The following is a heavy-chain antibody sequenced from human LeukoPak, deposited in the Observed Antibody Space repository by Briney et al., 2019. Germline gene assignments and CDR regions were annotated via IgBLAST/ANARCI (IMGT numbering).Heavy chain of an antibody. CDR2: IYHSGST. J-gene: IGHJ3*01. Sequence: SETLSLTCSVSVASISSYYWSWIRQPPGKGLEWIVYIYHSGSTNYNPSLKSLLTISLDTPKNQFSLTLTSVTAADPAIYYCARVGGMTTVNNPAFDVSGQGTTVTLSS. CDR1: VASISSYY. D-gene: IGHD4-11*01. CDR3: ARVGGMTTVNNPAFDV. V-gene: IGHV4-59*01.